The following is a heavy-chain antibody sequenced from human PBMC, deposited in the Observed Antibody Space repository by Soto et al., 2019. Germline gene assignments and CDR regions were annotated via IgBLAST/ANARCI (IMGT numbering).Heavy chain of an antibody. Sequence: EVRLVESGGGLVQPGGSLRLSCAASGFTFSNYWMTWVRQAPGKGLEWVANIKQDGSQKYYVDSVKGRFTVSRDNSKNSLFLQMNSLRAEDTAIYYCARDWIGDGAPWGDVWGPGTTVTVSS. CDR2: IKQDGSQK. V-gene: IGHV3-7*01. CDR3: ARDWIGDGAPWGDV. J-gene: IGHJ6*02. D-gene: IGHD1-26*01. CDR1: GFTFSNYW.